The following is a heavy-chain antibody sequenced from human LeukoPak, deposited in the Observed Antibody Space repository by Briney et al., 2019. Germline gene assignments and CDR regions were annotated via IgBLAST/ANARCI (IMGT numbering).Heavy chain of an antibody. Sequence: SETLSLTCALSLGSFRVYYWSWIRQPPGKGLEWIGEINHSGSTNYNPSLKSRVTISVDTSKNQFSLKLRSVTAAARAVYYCARGGLAVGASYWGQGTLVTVSS. J-gene: IGHJ4*02. CDR2: INHSGST. D-gene: IGHD1-26*01. CDR3: ARGGLAVGASY. V-gene: IGHV4-34*01. CDR1: LGSFRVYY.